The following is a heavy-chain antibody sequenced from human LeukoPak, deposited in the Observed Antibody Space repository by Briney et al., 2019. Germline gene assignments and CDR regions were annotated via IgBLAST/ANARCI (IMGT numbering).Heavy chain of an antibody. CDR1: GYTFTGYY. CDR3: ARGYILNDAFDI. CDR2: INPNSGGT. Sequence: ASVKVSCTASGYTFTGYYMHWVRQAPGQGLEWMGWINPNSGGTNYAQKFQGRVTMTRDTSISTAYMELSRLRSDDTAVYYCARGYILNDAFDIWGQGTMVTVSS. V-gene: IGHV1-2*02. D-gene: IGHD5-12*01. J-gene: IGHJ3*02.